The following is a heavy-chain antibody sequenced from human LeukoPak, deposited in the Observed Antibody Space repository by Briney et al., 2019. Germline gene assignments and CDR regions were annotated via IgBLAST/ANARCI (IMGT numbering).Heavy chain of an antibody. CDR2: VYDSGST. CDR3: ARHGTISSESYFDY. D-gene: IGHD1-14*01. Sequence: SETLSLTCTVSGGSISSTIYYWGWFRQAPGKGLEWIGSVYDSGSTYYNPSLKSRVTGFVDTSKNQVSLRLSSVTAADTAVYYCARHGTISSESYFDYWGQGALVTVSS. CDR1: GGSISSTIYY. V-gene: IGHV4-39*01. J-gene: IGHJ4*02.